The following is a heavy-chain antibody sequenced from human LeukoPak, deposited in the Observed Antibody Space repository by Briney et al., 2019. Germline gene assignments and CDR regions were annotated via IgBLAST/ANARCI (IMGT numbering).Heavy chain of an antibody. V-gene: IGHV3-7*01. CDR1: GFTFSNYW. Sequence: PGGSLRLSCAASGFTFSNYWMSWVRQAPGKGLEWVANIKQDGSDKYYVDSVKGRFTISRDNAKNSVYLQMNSLRAEDTAVYYCAREGGEWELLRTFDYWGQGTLVTVSS. J-gene: IGHJ4*02. CDR2: IKQDGSDK. CDR3: AREGGEWELLRTFDY. D-gene: IGHD1-26*01.